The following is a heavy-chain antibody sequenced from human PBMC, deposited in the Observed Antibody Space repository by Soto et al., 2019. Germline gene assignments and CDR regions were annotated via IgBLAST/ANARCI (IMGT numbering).Heavy chain of an antibody. V-gene: IGHV3-23*01. Sequence: LRLSCAASGFTFSSYAMSWVRQAPGKGLEWVSAISGSGGSTYYADSVKGRFTISRDNSKNTLYLQMNSLRAEDTAVYYCAKYAPRITIFGVVIRPDYYYYGMDVWGQGTTVTVSS. CDR3: AKYAPRITIFGVVIRPDYYYYGMDV. CDR2: ISGSGGST. J-gene: IGHJ6*02. CDR1: GFTFSSYA. D-gene: IGHD3-3*01.